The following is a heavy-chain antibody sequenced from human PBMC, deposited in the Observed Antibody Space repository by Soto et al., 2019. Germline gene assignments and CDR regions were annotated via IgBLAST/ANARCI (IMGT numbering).Heavy chain of an antibody. CDR1: GFTFSRNV. D-gene: IGHD5-18*01. J-gene: IGHJ3*01. V-gene: IGHV3-30-3*01. CDR2: ISADGDTK. Sequence: QLQLVESGGGVVQPGRSLRLSCAASGFTFSRNVLHWVRQAPGKGLEWLAFISADGDTKYYADSVKGRFTISRDNSKNTLFLQMNSLRREDTSVYYCLGDIGYSYGYHAFDLWGQGIMVTVSS. CDR3: LGDIGYSYGYHAFDL.